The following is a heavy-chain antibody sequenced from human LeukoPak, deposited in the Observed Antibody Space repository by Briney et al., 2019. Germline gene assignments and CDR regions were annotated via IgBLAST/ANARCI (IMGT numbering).Heavy chain of an antibody. CDR2: ISYDGSNK. D-gene: IGHD3-10*01. CDR1: GFTFSSYG. Sequence: PGGSLRLSYAASGFTFSSYGMHWVRQAPGKGLEWVAVISYDGSNKYYADSVKGRFTISRDNSKNTLYLQMNSLRAEDTAVYYCAGPPGAFDIWGQGTMVTVSS. J-gene: IGHJ3*02. CDR3: AGPPGAFDI. V-gene: IGHV3-30*03.